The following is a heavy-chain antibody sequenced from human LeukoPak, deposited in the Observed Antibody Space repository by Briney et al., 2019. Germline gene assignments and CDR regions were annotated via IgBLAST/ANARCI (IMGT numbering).Heavy chain of an antibody. CDR3: VSHPRGYGIFHI. J-gene: IGHJ3*02. CDR2: IQYDGNAK. CDR1: GFTFNTYA. V-gene: IGHV3-30*02. D-gene: IGHD5-12*01. Sequence: PGGSLRLSCTVSGFTFNTYAMHWVRQAPGKGLEWVAFIQYDGNAKHYADSVTGRFTISRDISTNTLYLQMNSLRADDTAVYYCVSHPRGYGIFHIWGQGTMLTVSS.